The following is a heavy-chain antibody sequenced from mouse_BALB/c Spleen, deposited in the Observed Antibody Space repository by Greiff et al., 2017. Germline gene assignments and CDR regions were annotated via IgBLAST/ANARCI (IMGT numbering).Heavy chain of an antibody. J-gene: IGHJ2*01. CDR1: GYTFTDYA. D-gene: IGHD1-2*01. V-gene: IGHV1-67*01. Sequence: QVQLQQSGPELVRPGVSVKISCKGSGYTFTDYAMHWVKQSHAKSLEWIGVISTYSCNTNYNQKFKGKATMTVDKSSSTAYMELARLTSEDSAIYYCARSGLRLLDYWGQGTTLTVSS. CDR2: ISTYSCNT. CDR3: ARSGLRLLDY.